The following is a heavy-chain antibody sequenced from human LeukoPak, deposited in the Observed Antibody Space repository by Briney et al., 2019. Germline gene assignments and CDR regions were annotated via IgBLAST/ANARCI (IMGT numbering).Heavy chain of an antibody. CDR2: ISGYNGNT. V-gene: IGHV1-18*01. CDR3: AREASGAPGTREFDF. CDR1: GGTFSSYA. J-gene: IGHJ4*02. Sequence: ASVKVSCKASGGTFSSYAISWVRQAPGQGLEWTGWISGYNGNTKYAQKVQGRVTMTTDTSTSTAFMELRSLRSDDTAVYYCAREASGAPGTREFDFWGQGTLVTVSS. D-gene: IGHD6-13*01.